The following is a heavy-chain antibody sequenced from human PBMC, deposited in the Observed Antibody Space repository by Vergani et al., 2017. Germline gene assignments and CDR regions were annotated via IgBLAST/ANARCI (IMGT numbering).Heavy chain of an antibody. CDR3: AKSGFVGAFET. CDR2: IMPDGSAT. J-gene: IGHJ3*02. D-gene: IGHD6-6*01. Sequence: EVQLVESGGGLVQPGGSLRLSCTASGFTFSDFWMTWVRQVPGKGREWVANIMPDGSATMYADSLRGRFSISRDNAKNSLHLHMSSLRVEDTAVYFCAKSGFVGAFETWGQGTMVTVSS. CDR1: GFTFSDFW. V-gene: IGHV3-7*01.